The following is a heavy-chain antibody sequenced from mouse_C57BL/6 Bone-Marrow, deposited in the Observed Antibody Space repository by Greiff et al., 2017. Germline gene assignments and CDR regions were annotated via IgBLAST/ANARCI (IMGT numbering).Heavy chain of an antibody. V-gene: IGHV5-12*01. D-gene: IGHD1-1*01. CDR2: ISNGGGST. Sequence: EVKLVESGGGLVQPGGSLKLSCAASGFTFSDYYMYWVRQTPEKRLEWVAYISNGGGSTYYPDTVKGRFTISRDNAKNTLYLQMSRLKSEDTAMYYCARRGSSFPYYYAMDYWGQGTSVTVSS. CDR1: GFTFSDYY. J-gene: IGHJ4*01. CDR3: ARRGSSFPYYYAMDY.